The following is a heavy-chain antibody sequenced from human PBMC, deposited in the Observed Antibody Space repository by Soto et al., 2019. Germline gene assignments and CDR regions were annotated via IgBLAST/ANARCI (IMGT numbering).Heavy chain of an antibody. CDR3: AREHRAAGRIYGMDV. V-gene: IGHV1-69*13. CDR2: IIPIFGTA. CDR1: GGTFSSYG. Sequence: SVKVSLNASGGTFSSYGISWVRQAPGQGLEWMGGIIPIFGTANYAQKFQGRVTITADESTSPAYMELSSLRSEDTAVYYCAREHRAAGRIYGMDVWAQGTTDTDSS. J-gene: IGHJ6*02. D-gene: IGHD6-13*01.